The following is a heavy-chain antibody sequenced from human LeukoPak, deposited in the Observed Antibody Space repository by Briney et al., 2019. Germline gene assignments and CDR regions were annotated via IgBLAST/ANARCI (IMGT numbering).Heavy chain of an antibody. V-gene: IGHV4-59*08. CDR2: IYYSGST. Sequence: PSETLSLTCTVSGGSISSYYWSWIRQPPGKGLEWIGYIYYSGSTNYNPSLKSRVTISVDTSKNQFSLKLSSVTAADTAVYYCARHSRGDILTGYYYFDYWGQGTLVTVSS. CDR1: GGSISSYY. CDR3: ARHSRGDILTGYYYFDY. D-gene: IGHD3-9*01. J-gene: IGHJ4*02.